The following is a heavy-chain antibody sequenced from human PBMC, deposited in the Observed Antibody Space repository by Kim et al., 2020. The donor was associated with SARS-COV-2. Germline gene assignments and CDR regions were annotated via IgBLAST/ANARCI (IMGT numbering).Heavy chain of an antibody. CDR2: IWYDGSNK. J-gene: IGHJ4*02. Sequence: GGSLRLSCAASGFTFSSYGMHWVRQAPGKGLEWVAVIWYDGSNKYYADSVKGRFTISRDNSKNTLYLQMNSLGAEDTAVYYCARDYRLVVTAMYFDYWGQGTLVTVSS. D-gene: IGHD2-21*02. CDR1: GFTFSSYG. CDR3: ARDYRLVVTAMYFDY. V-gene: IGHV3-33*01.